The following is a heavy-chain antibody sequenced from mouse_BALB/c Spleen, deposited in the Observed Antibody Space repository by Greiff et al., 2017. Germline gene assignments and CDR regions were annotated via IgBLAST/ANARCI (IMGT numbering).Heavy chain of an antibody. J-gene: IGHJ4*01. CDR2: ISDGGSYT. V-gene: IGHV5-4*02. Sequence: EVKLMESGGGLVKPGGSLKLSCAASGFTFSDYYMYWVRQTPEKRLEWVATISDGGSYTYYPDSVKGRFTISRDNAKNNLYLQMSSLKSEDTAMYYCASHYYYGSSYYAMDYWGQGTSVTVSS. CDR1: GFTFSDYY. CDR3: ASHYYYGSSYYAMDY. D-gene: IGHD1-1*01.